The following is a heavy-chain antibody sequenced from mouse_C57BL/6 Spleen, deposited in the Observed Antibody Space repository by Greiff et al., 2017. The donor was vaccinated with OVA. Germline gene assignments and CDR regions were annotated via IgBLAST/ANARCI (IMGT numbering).Heavy chain of an antibody. CDR1: GFTFSSYT. D-gene: IGHD1-1*01. CDR2: ISGGGGNT. J-gene: IGHJ2*01. CDR3: ARQGPFTTVVAYYFDY. V-gene: IGHV5-9*01. Sequence: DVMLVESGGGLVKPGGSLKLSCAASGFTFSSYTMSWVRQTPEKRLEWVATISGGGGNTYYPDSVKGRFTISRDNAKNTLYLQMSSLRSEDTALYYCARQGPFTTVVAYYFDYWGQGTTLTVSS.